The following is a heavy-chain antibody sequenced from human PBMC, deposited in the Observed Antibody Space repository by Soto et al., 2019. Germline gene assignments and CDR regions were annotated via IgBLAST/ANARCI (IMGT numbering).Heavy chain of an antibody. Sequence: GESRSISCMGSGHSLATVWIGWVRQMPGYGVACKRSIDPSDSYTNYSPSFQGHVTTSADKAISTAYLQWGSLKASDNAMYYCAGPGVRGMDVWGQGTTVTVSS. CDR3: AGPGVRGMDV. V-gene: IGHV5-10-1*01. J-gene: IGHJ6*02. D-gene: IGHD3-10*01. CDR1: GHSLATVW. CDR2: IDPSDSYT.